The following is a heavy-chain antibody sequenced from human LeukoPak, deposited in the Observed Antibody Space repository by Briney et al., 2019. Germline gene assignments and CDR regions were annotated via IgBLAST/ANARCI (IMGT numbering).Heavy chain of an antibody. D-gene: IGHD2-2*01. V-gene: IGHV3-53*01. CDR1: GFTVSSNY. CDR2: IYSGGST. J-gene: IGHJ4*02. Sequence: GGSLRLSCAASGFTVSSNYMSWVRQAPGKGLEWVSVIYSGGSTYYADSVKGRFTISRDNSKSTLYLQMNSLRAEDTAVYYCASGIRLQLLFDYWGQGTLVTVSS. CDR3: ASGIRLQLLFDY.